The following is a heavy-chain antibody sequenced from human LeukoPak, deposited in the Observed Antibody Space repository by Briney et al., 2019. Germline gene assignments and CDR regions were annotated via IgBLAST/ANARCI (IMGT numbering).Heavy chain of an antibody. CDR1: GFTFSSYA. Sequence: GGSLRLSCAASGFTFSSYAMSWVRQAPGKGLEWVAAISGSGGSTYYADSVKGRFTIFRDNSKNTLYLQMNRLRAEDTAVYYCAKDVSVPNYYDSSGYSDYWGQGTLVTVSS. CDR3: AKDVSVPNYYDSSGYSDY. V-gene: IGHV3-23*01. D-gene: IGHD3-22*01. CDR2: ISGSGGST. J-gene: IGHJ4*02.